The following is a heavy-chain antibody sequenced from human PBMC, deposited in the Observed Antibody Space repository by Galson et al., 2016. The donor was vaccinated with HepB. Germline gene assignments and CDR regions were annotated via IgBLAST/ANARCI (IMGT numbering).Heavy chain of an antibody. CDR3: ATQTGLRAYGGDFQN. D-gene: IGHD3-16*01. V-gene: IGHV3-23*01. CDR1: GITFSNYG. CDR2: ISGGDGDTT. Sequence: SLRLSCAASGITFSNYGMTWVRQAPGKGLEWVSVISGGDGDTTFYADSVKGRVTIPRDNSKNTLYLQMNSPRAEDTAVYYCATQTGLRAYGGDFQNWGQGTLVSVSS. J-gene: IGHJ1*01.